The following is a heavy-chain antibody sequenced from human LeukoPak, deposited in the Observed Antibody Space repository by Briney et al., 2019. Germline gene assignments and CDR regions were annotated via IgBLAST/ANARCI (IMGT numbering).Heavy chain of an antibody. CDR2: ISSSSSYI. D-gene: IGHD3-22*01. CDR3: ARADSSGYYLTYYYYYMDV. Sequence: GGSLRLSCAASGFTFSSYSVNWVRQAPGKGLEWVSSISSSSSYIYYADSVKGRFTISRDNAKNSLYLQMNSLRAEDTAVYYCARADSSGYYLTYYYYYMDVWGKGTTVTVSS. V-gene: IGHV3-21*01. J-gene: IGHJ6*03. CDR1: GFTFSSYS.